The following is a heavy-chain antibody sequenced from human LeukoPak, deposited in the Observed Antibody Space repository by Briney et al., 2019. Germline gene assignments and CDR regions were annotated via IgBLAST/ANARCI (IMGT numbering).Heavy chain of an antibody. Sequence: GGSLRLSCAASGFTVSSNYMSWVRQAPGKGLEWVSAISGSGGSTYYADSVKGRFTISRDNSKNTLYLQMNSLRAEDTAVYYCARGETSWTLPNDYWGQGTLVTVS. D-gene: IGHD2-2*01. CDR1: GFTVSSNY. CDR2: ISGSGGST. V-gene: IGHV3-23*01. J-gene: IGHJ4*02. CDR3: ARGETSWTLPNDY.